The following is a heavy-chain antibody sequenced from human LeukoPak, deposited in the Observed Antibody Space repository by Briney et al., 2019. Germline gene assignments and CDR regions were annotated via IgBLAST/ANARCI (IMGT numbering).Heavy chain of an antibody. V-gene: IGHV3-20*04. CDR1: GFTSDDYG. D-gene: IGHD1-26*01. Sequence: QSGGSLRLSCAASGFTSDDYGMSWVRQAPGKGLEWVSGINWNGGSTGYADSVKGRFTISRDNAKNSLYVQMNSLRAEDAALYYCARDGGSGTGYFDYWGQGTLVTVSS. J-gene: IGHJ4*02. CDR3: ARDGGSGTGYFDY. CDR2: INWNGGST.